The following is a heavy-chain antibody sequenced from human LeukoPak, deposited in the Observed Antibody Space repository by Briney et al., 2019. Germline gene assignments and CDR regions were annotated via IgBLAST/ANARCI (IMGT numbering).Heavy chain of an antibody. V-gene: IGHV3-53*01. CDR1: GFTVSSNY. Sequence: GGSLRLSCAASGFTVSSNYMSWVRQAPGKGLEWVSVIYSGGGTYYADSVKGRFTISRDNSKNTLWLQMNSLRAEDTAVYYCAKTRPLDSSSWSHGDYWGQGTLVTVSS. J-gene: IGHJ4*02. D-gene: IGHD6-13*01. CDR2: IYSGGGT. CDR3: AKTRPLDSSSWSHGDY.